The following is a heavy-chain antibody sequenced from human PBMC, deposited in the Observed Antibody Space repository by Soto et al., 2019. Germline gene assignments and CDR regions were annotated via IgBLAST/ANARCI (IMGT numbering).Heavy chain of an antibody. D-gene: IGHD2-2*01. CDR2: ISGSGGIT. CDR3: AKAHCSSTSCLNFDY. V-gene: IGHV3-23*01. Sequence: VQLLESGGDLVQPGGSLRLSCAASGFTFSNYAMNWVRQAPGKGLEWVSAISGSGGITYYADSVKGRFTISRDNSKNTLYLQMNSLRAEDTAVYYCAKAHCSSTSCLNFDYWGQGTLVTVSS. J-gene: IGHJ4*02. CDR1: GFTFSNYA.